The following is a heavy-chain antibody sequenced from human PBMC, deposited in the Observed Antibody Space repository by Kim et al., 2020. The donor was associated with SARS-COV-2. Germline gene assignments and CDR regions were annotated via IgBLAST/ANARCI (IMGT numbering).Heavy chain of an antibody. CDR2: INHSGST. V-gene: IGHV4-34*01. CDR1: GGSFSGYY. Sequence: SETLSLTCAVYGGSFSGYYWSWIRQPPGKGLEWIGEINHSGSTNYNPSLKSRVTISVDTSKNQFSLKLSSVTAADTAVYYCARAGGIRLGELSLWYWGQG. J-gene: IGHJ4*02. CDR3: ARAGGIRLGELSLWY. D-gene: IGHD3-16*02.